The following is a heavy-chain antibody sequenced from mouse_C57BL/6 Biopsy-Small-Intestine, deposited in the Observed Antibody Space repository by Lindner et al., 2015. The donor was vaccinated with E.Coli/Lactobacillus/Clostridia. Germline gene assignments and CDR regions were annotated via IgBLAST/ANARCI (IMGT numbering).Heavy chain of an antibody. J-gene: IGHJ2*01. Sequence: VQLQESGPELVKPGASVKISCKASGYAFSRSWMNWVKQRPGKGLEWIGRIYPGDGDTKYNGKFKDKATLTADTSSSTAYMQLNSLTSDDSAVYFCAVYGNFDYWGQGATLTVSS. V-gene: IGHV1-82*01. CDR1: GYAFSRSW. CDR3: AVYGNFDY. CDR2: IYPGDGDT. D-gene: IGHD2-1*01.